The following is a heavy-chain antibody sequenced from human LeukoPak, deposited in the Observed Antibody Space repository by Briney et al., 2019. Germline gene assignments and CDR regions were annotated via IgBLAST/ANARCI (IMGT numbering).Heavy chain of an antibody. Sequence: GSLRLSCAASGFTFSTPWMSWVRQAPGKGLERIGSIYYSGSTYYNPSLKSRVTISVDTSKNQFSLKLSSVTAADTAVYYCARLRGYSYGPDDYWGQGTLVTVSS. CDR2: IYYSGST. D-gene: IGHD5-18*01. V-gene: IGHV4-39*01. J-gene: IGHJ4*02. CDR3: ARLRGYSYGPDDY. CDR1: GFTFSTPW.